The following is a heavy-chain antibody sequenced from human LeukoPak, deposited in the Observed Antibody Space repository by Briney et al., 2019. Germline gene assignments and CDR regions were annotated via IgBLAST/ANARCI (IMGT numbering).Heavy chain of an antibody. CDR3: AKGWDFGPHFGS. Sequence: GGSPRLSCAASGFTLSSYEMNWVRQAPGKGLEWISYISSSGSTIYYGDSVKGRFTISRDSAKNSLYLQMNSLRAEDTAVYYCAKGWDFGPHFGSWGQGTLVTVSS. D-gene: IGHD1-26*01. J-gene: IGHJ4*02. V-gene: IGHV3-48*03. CDR1: GFTLSSYE. CDR2: ISSSGSTI.